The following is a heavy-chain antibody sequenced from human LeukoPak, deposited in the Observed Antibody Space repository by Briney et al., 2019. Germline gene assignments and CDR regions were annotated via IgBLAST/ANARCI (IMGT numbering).Heavy chain of an antibody. D-gene: IGHD5-18*01. CDR1: GGSFSGYY. V-gene: IGHV4-34*01. CDR3: ARARRIQRSLDY. CDR2: INHSGSA. Sequence: SETLSLTCAVYGGSFSGYYWSWIRQSPGKGLEWIGEINHSGSANYNPSLKTRVTMSVDTSKNQFSLNLTSVTAADTAVYYCARARRIQRSLDYWGQGTLVTVSS. J-gene: IGHJ4*02.